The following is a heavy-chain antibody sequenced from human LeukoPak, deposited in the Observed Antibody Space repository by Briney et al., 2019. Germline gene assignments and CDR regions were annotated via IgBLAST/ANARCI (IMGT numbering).Heavy chain of an antibody. CDR1: GYTFTSYG. J-gene: IGHJ5*02. Sequence: ASVKVSCKASGYTFTSYGISWVRQAPGQGHGWMGWISAYNGNTNYAQKFQGRVTMTRNTSISTAYMELSSLRSEDTAVYYCARDARTLYGGYNWFDPWGQGTLVTVSS. V-gene: IGHV1-18*01. D-gene: IGHD4-17*01. CDR3: ARDARTLYGGYNWFDP. CDR2: ISAYNGNT.